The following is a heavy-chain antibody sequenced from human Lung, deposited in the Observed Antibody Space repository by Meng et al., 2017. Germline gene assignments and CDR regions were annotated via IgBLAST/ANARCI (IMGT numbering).Heavy chain of an antibody. CDR3: AREGYSSSSFGY. J-gene: IGHJ4*02. Sequence: SVKVSCKASGGTFISYAISWVRQAPGQGLEWMGGIIPIFGTANYAQKFQGRVTITADESTSTAYMELCSLRSEDTAAYYCAREGYSSSSFGYWGQGTLVTVSS. CDR1: GGTFISYA. D-gene: IGHD6-6*01. CDR2: IIPIFGTA. V-gene: IGHV1-69*13.